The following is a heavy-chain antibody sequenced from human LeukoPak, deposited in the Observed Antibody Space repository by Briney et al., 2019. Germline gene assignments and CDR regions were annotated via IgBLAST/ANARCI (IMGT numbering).Heavy chain of an antibody. Sequence: GGSLRLSCAASGFTFSSYAMSWVRQAPGKGLEWVSPISGSGSSTYYADSVKGRFTISRDNSKNMVYLQMNSLRAEDTAVYYCARSLIFNVEMATVYYMDVWGKGTTVTIS. CDR2: ISGSGSST. D-gene: IGHD5-24*01. V-gene: IGHV3-23*01. J-gene: IGHJ6*03. CDR1: GFTFSSYA. CDR3: ARSLIFNVEMATVYYMDV.